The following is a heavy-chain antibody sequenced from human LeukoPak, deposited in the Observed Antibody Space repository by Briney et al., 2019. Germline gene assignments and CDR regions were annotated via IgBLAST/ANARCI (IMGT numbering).Heavy chain of an antibody. CDR1: GYTFTSYG. J-gene: IGHJ4*02. D-gene: IGHD4-11*01. Sequence: ASVKVSCKASGYTFTSYGISWVRQAPGQGLEWMGWISAYNGNTNYAQKLQGRVTMTTDTSTSTAYMELSSLRSEDTAVYYCVAGGRYKESTAVDSNYALNYWGQGTLVIVSS. V-gene: IGHV1-18*01. CDR3: VAGGRYKESTAVDSNYALNY. CDR2: ISAYNGNT.